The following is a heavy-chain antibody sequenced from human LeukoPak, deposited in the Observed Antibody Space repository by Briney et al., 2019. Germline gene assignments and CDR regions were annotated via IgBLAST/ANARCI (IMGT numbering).Heavy chain of an antibody. CDR2: IYYSGST. CDR3: ARTYYDSSAYEYYFDY. Sequence: SETLSLTCTVSGGSISRYYWSWIRQPPGGGLEWIGYIYYSGSTNYNPSLKSRVSMSIDTSKNQFSLKLRSVTAADTAVYYCARTYYDSSAYEYYFDYWGQGTLVTVSS. V-gene: IGHV4-59*08. D-gene: IGHD3-22*01. J-gene: IGHJ4*02. CDR1: GGSISRYY.